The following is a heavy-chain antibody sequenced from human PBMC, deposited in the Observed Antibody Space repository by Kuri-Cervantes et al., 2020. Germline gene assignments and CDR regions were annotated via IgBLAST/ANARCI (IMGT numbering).Heavy chain of an antibody. CDR2: IYYSGST. J-gene: IGHJ4*02. CDR3: ARSRTYSGYDYYFDY. V-gene: IGHV4-30-4*02. Sequence: SETLSLTCTVSGGSISSGDYYWSWIRQPPGKGLEWIGYIYYSGSTYYNPSLKSRVTISVDTSKNQFSLKLSSVTAADTAVYYCARSRTYSGYDYYFDYWGQGTLVTVSS. D-gene: IGHD5-12*01. CDR1: GGSISSGDYY.